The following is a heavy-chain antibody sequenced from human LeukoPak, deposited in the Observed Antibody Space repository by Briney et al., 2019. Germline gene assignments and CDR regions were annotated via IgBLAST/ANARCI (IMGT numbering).Heavy chain of an antibody. J-gene: IGHJ4*02. Sequence: GRSLRLSCAASGFAFNSYWMSWVRQAPGKGLEWVANIKQDGSEKYYVDSVKGRFTISRDNAKNSLYLQMNSLRAEDTAVYYCARDDPTLFWSGSPFYWGQGTLVTVSS. CDR1: GFAFNSYW. CDR2: IKQDGSEK. D-gene: IGHD3-3*01. CDR3: ARDDPTLFWSGSPFY. V-gene: IGHV3-7*01.